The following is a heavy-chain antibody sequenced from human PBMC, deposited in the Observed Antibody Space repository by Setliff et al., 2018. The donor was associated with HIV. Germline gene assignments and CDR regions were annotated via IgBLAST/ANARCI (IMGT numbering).Heavy chain of an antibody. J-gene: IGHJ4*02. Sequence: PSETLSLTCAVYGASLSPYFWHWIRQSPGKGLEWIGEISHNGGFNYSPSLESRLTMSVDTSKNQFSLKLSSVTAADTAVYYCARDQGYWGQGTLVTVSS. CDR3: ARDQGY. CDR1: GASLSPYF. CDR2: ISHNGGF. V-gene: IGHV4-34*01.